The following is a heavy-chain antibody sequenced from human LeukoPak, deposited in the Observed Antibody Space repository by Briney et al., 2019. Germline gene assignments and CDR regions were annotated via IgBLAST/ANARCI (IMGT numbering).Heavy chain of an antibody. CDR1: GFTFSRYW. J-gene: IGHJ4*02. CDR2: IKQDGSEK. CDR3: ARVVDSGSYYPFDY. V-gene: IGHV3-7*03. D-gene: IGHD1-26*01. Sequence: GGSLRLSCAASGFTFSRYWLNWVRQAPGKGLEWVANIKQDGSEKYYGDSVKVRFTISRDNAKNSLYLQMNSLRAEDTALYYCARVVDSGSYYPFDYWGQGTLVTVSS.